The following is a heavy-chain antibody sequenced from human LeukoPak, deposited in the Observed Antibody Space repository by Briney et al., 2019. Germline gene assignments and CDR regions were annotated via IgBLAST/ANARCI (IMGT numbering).Heavy chain of an antibody. CDR2: ISYDGSNK. Sequence: GGSLRLSCAASGFTFSGYAMHWVRQAPGKGLEWVAVISYDGSNKYYADSVKGRFTISRDNSKNTLYLQMNSLRAEDTAVYYCARDGYCSGGSCYITGPNWFDPWGQGTLVTVSS. V-gene: IGHV3-30-3*01. J-gene: IGHJ5*02. CDR1: GFTFSGYA. CDR3: ARDGYCSGGSCYITGPNWFDP. D-gene: IGHD2-15*01.